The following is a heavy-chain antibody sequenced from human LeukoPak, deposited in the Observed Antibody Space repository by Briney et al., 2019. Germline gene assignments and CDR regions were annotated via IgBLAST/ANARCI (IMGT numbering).Heavy chain of an antibody. D-gene: IGHD3-22*01. CDR2: IIPIFGTA. CDR1: GGTFSSYA. V-gene: IGHV1-69*13. Sequence: ASVKVSCKASGGTFSSYAISWVRQAPGQGLEWMGGIIPIFGTANYAQKFQGRVTITVDESTSTAYMELSSLRSEDTAVYYCARAKYYYDSSGYSGRQYYYYGMDVWGQGTTVTVSS. CDR3: ARAKYYYDSSGYSGRQYYYYGMDV. J-gene: IGHJ6*02.